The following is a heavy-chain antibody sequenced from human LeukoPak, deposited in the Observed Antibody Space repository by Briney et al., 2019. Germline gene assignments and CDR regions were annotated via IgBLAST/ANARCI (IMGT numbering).Heavy chain of an antibody. D-gene: IGHD4-4*01. CDR1: GGSITSGGYY. J-gene: IGHJ6*02. V-gene: IGHV4-31*03. CDR3: ARGQFHDYRTYYYYYGMDV. CDR2: IYYSGST. Sequence: SQTLSLTCTVSGGSITSGGYYWSWIRQHPGKGLEWIGYIYYSGSTYYTPSLKSRVTISVDTSKNQFSLKLSSVTAVDTAVYYCARGQFHDYRTYYYYYGMDVWGQGTTVTVSS.